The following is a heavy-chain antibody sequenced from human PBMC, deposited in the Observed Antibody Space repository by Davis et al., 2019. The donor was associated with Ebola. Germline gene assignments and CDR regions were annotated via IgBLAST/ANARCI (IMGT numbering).Heavy chain of an antibody. CDR2: IIPIFGTA. D-gene: IGHD3-10*01. Sequence: SVKVSCKASGGTFSSYAISWVRQAPGQGLEWMGGIIPIFGTANYAQKFQGRVTMTRNTSISTAYMELSSLRSEDTAVYYCARGLRMVRGSPYYFGYWGQGTLVTVSS. J-gene: IGHJ4*02. V-gene: IGHV1-69*05. CDR1: GGTFSSYA. CDR3: ARGLRMVRGSPYYFGY.